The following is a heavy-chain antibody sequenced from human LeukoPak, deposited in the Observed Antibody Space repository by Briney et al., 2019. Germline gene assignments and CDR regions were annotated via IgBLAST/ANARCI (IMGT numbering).Heavy chain of an antibody. J-gene: IGHJ4*02. CDR3: ARVNCSSTSCRSKFLDY. CDR2: MNPNSGNT. Sequence: ASVKVSCKASGYTFTNYDIHWVRQATGQGLEWMGWMNPNSGNTGYAQKFQDRVTMTRNTSISTAYMELSSLRSEDTAFYYCARVNCSSTSCRSKFLDYWGQGTLVTVSS. D-gene: IGHD2-2*01. V-gene: IGHV1-8*01. CDR1: GYTFTNYD.